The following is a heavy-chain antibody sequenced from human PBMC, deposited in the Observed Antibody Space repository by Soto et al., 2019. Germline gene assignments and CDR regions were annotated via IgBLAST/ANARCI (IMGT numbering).Heavy chain of an antibody. Sequence: SSETLSLTCIVSGESISSSSYYWGWIHQPPGKGLEWIGSIYYSGRTYYSPSFKSRVTISIDTSKNQFSLKLSSVTATDTAVYYCARQRTTVVTQAYFDHWGQGALVTVSS. V-gene: IGHV4-39*01. D-gene: IGHD2-21*02. CDR1: GESISSSSYY. J-gene: IGHJ4*02. CDR2: IYYSGRT. CDR3: ARQRTTVVTQAYFDH.